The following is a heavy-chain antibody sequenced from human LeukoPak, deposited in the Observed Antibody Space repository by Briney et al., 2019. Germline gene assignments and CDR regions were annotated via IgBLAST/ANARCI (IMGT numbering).Heavy chain of an antibody. Sequence: SVKVSCKASGGTFSSYAISWVRQAPGQGLEWMGGIIPTFGTANYAQKFQGRVTITADESTSTAYMELSSLRSEDTAVYYCARPDEDRGYSYGYNYWGQGTLVTVSS. CDR3: ARPDEDRGYSYGYNY. J-gene: IGHJ4*02. D-gene: IGHD5-18*01. CDR1: GGTFSSYA. CDR2: IIPTFGTA. V-gene: IGHV1-69*13.